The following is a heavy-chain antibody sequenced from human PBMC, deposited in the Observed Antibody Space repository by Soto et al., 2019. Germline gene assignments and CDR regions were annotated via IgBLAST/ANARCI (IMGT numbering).Heavy chain of an antibody. CDR1: GGPISSSSYY. CDR3: ARSGIATQWYFDL. V-gene: IGHV4-39*01. J-gene: IGHJ2*01. CDR2: IYYTGYT. Sequence: QLQLQESGPGLVKPSETLSLTCTVSGGPISSSSYYWGWIRQPPGKGLEWIGTIYYTGYTYNNLSLKSRFARSVDTSKDQFSLRLSSVTAADTAVYFCARSGIATQWYFDLWGRGTLVTVSS. D-gene: IGHD3-3*01.